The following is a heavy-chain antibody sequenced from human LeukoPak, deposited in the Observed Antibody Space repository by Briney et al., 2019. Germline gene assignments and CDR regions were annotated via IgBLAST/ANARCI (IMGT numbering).Heavy chain of an antibody. J-gene: IGHJ4*02. Sequence: SETLSLTCTVSGGSISSYYWSWIRQPPGKGLEWIGYIYYSGSTNYNPSLKSRVTISVDTSKNQFSLKLSSVTAADTAVYYCARVAAEYDYGDYYFDYWGQGTLVTVSS. CDR1: GGSISSYY. D-gene: IGHD4-17*01. V-gene: IGHV4-59*01. CDR2: IYYSGST. CDR3: ARVAAEYDYGDYYFDY.